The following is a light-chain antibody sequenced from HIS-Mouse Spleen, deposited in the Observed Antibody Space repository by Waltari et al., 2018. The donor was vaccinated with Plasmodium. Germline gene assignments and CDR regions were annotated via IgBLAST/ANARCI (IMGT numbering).Light chain of an antibody. V-gene: IGKV3-20*01. CDR2: GAS. Sequence: EIVLTQSPGTLSLSPGERATLSCRASQSVSSSYLAWYQQKPGQAPRLLIYGASSRATGIPDRFSGSGYGTDFTLTISRLEPEDFAVYYCQQYGSSGTFGQGTKVEIK. CDR1: QSVSSSY. J-gene: IGKJ1*01. CDR3: QQYGSSGT.